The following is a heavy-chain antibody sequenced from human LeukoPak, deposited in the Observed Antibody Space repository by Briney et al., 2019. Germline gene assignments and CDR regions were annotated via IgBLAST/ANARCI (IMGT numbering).Heavy chain of an antibody. D-gene: IGHD3-22*01. V-gene: IGHV1-18*01. Sequence: ASVKVSCKASGYTFTSYGISWVRQAPGQGLEWMGWISAYNGNTNYAQKLQGRVTMTTDTSTSTAYMELRSLRSDDTAVYYCARDDPYDSSGYYSLRVDAFDIWGQGTMVTVSS. CDR1: GYTFTSYG. CDR3: ARDDPYDSSGYYSLRVDAFDI. CDR2: ISAYNGNT. J-gene: IGHJ3*02.